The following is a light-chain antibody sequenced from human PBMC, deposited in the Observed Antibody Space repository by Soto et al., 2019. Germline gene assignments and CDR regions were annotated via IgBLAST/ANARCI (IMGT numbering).Light chain of an antibody. CDR2: GAS. V-gene: IGKV3-20*01. CDR3: QQYGSSPWT. Sequence: EVVLSQSPDTLSLPPGERATLSCRTSQSISSYLAWYQQKPGQAPRLLLYGASSRATGIPARFSGSGSGTDFTLTISRLEPEDFAVYYCQQYGSSPWTFGQGTKVDIK. CDR1: QSISSY. J-gene: IGKJ1*01.